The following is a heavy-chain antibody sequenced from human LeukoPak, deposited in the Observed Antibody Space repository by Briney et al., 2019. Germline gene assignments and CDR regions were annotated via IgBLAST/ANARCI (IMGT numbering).Heavy chain of an antibody. Sequence: GGSLRLSCAASGFTFSSYEMNWVRQAPGKGLEWVSFISSSGRTIYYADSVKGRFTISRDNSKNTLYLQMNSLRAEDTAVYYCAKVSLGYCSSTSCPPLDYWGQGTLVTVSS. CDR1: GFTFSSYE. CDR3: AKVSLGYCSSTSCPPLDY. V-gene: IGHV3-48*03. D-gene: IGHD2-2*01. J-gene: IGHJ4*02. CDR2: ISSSGRTI.